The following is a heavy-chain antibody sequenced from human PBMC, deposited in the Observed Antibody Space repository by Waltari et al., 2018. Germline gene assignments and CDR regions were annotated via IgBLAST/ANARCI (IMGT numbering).Heavy chain of an antibody. CDR2: INQSGST. J-gene: IGHJ6*02. Sequence: QVQLQQWGAGLLKPSETLSLTRAVYGGPFSGSYWSWIRQPPGKGPEWFGEINQSGSTNYNPSLKRRVTRSVDTSKNQSSLKLSSVTAADTAVYYCARGGPYYYGSGGFKSYYYYGMDVWGQGTTVTVSS. CDR3: ARGGPYYYGSGGFKSYYYYGMDV. D-gene: IGHD3-10*01. CDR1: GGPFSGSY. V-gene: IGHV4-34*01.